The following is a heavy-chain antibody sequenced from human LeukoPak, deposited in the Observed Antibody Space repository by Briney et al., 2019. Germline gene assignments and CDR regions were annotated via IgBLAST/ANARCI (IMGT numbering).Heavy chain of an antibody. CDR1: GFTFSSYS. CDR3: AKDTGSGYDYFSYYFDY. D-gene: IGHD5-12*01. J-gene: IGHJ4*01. V-gene: IGHV3-23*01. Sequence: GGSLRLSCAASGFTFSSYSMNWVRQAPGKGLEWVSTVSGSAFSTYYADSVKGRFTISRDNSKDTLYLQMNSLRAEDTAVYYCAKDTGSGYDYFSYYFDYWGHGTLVTVSS. CDR2: VSGSAFST.